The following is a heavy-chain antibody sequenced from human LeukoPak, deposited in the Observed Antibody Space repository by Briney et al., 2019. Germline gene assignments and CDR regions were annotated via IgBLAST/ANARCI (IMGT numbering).Heavy chain of an antibody. CDR2: INPNSGGT. D-gene: IGHD2-2*01. J-gene: IGHJ6*02. CDR1: GYTFTGYY. Sequence: ASVKVSCKASGYTFTGYYMHWVRQAPGQGLEWMGRINPNSGGTNYAQKFQGRVAMTRDTSISTAYMELSRLRSDDTAVYYCASHIVVVPAAIYYYGMDVWGQGTTVTASS. CDR3: ASHIVVVPAAIYYYGMDV. V-gene: IGHV1-2*06.